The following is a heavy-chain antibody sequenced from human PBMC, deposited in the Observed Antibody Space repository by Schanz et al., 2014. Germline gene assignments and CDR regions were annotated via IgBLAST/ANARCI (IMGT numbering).Heavy chain of an antibody. D-gene: IGHD3-3*01. CDR3: ARGVRIDY. CDR1: GFTFSSYA. J-gene: IGHJ4*02. Sequence: DSGGGLVQPGGSLRLSCAGSGFTFSSYAMSWVRQTPGKGLEWVSVISGSGVTIYYADSVKGRFTISRDNAKNSLYLQMNSLTAEDTAVYYCARGVRIDYWGQGTLVTVSS. V-gene: IGHV3-23*01. CDR2: ISGSGVTI.